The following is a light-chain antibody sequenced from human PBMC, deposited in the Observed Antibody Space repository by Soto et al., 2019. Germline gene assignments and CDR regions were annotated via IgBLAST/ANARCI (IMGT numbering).Light chain of an antibody. CDR2: DAS. CDR3: QQRRGT. Sequence: EIVLTQSPAALSLSPGERATLSCRASQNVSSYLAWYQQKPGQAPRLLIYDASNRATGIPARFSGSGSGTDFTLTISSLEPEDFAVYYCQQRRGTFGPGTKVDIK. J-gene: IGKJ3*01. V-gene: IGKV3-11*01. CDR1: QNVSSY.